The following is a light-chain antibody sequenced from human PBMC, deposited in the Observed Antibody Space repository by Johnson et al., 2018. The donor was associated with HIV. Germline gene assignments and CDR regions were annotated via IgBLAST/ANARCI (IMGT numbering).Light chain of an antibody. J-gene: IGLJ1*01. CDR3: GTWDDRLSGLYV. V-gene: IGLV1-51*02. CDR2: VNT. CDR1: SSNIGNNY. Sequence: QSILTQPPSVSAAPRQKVTISCSGSSSNIGNNYVSWYQQLPGTAPKLLIYVNTKRPSGIPARFSGAKSGTSTTLAITALQTRDEADYYCGTWDDRLSGLYVFGSGTKVAVL.